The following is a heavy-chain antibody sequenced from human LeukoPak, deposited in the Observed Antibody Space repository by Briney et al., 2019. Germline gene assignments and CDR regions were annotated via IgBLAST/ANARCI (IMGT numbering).Heavy chain of an antibody. CDR3: ATDDNYYGSGSYYFY. J-gene: IGHJ4*02. CDR1: SYX. Sequence: SYXMSWVXQAPGKGLEWVSAISGSGGSTYYADSVKGRFTISRDNSKNTLYLQMNSLRAEDTAVYYCATDDNYYGSGSYYFYWGQGTLVTVSS. V-gene: IGHV3-23*01. CDR2: ISGSGGST. D-gene: IGHD3-10*01.